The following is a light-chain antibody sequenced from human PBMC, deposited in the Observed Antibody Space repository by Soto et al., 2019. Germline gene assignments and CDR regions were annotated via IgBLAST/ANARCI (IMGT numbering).Light chain of an antibody. J-gene: IGKJ4*01. V-gene: IGKV3-15*01. Sequence: ELVMTQSPATLSVSPGERVTLSCRASHSVSSNVAWYQQKPGQAPRLLLYDASSRATGIPDRFSGSGSGTEFTLTISSLQSEDFAVYYCQQYINWPPRFTFGGGTKLEIK. CDR1: HSVSSN. CDR3: QQYINWPPRFT. CDR2: DAS.